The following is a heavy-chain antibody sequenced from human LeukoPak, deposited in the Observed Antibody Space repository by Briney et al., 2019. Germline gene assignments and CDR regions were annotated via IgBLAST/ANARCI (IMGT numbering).Heavy chain of an antibody. CDR1: GYTFTSYD. CDR3: ARGVFHDYGDYDY. V-gene: IGHV1-8*03. J-gene: IGHJ4*02. Sequence: ASVKVSCKASGYTFTSYDINWVRQATGQGLEWMGWMNPNSGNTGCAQKFQGRVTITRNTSISTAYMELSSLRSEDTAVYYCARGVFHDYGDYDYWGQGTLVTVSS. D-gene: IGHD4-17*01. CDR2: MNPNSGNT.